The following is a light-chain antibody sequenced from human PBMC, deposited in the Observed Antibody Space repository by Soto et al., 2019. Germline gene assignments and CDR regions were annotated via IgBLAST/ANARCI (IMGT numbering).Light chain of an antibody. CDR2: DAS. CDR1: QSVRSW. J-gene: IGKJ4*01. V-gene: IGKV1-5*01. Sequence: DIQMTQSPSTLSASVGDRVTITCRASQSVRSWLAWYQQKPGRAPKFLIYDASSLERGVPSRFSGSGSGTEFTLTISNLQPDDFATYDCQQYDNYPLTFGGGTKVE. CDR3: QQYDNYPLT.